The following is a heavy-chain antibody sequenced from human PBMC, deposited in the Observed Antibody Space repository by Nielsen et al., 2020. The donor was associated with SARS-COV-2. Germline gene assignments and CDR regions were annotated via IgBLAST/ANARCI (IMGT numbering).Heavy chain of an antibody. J-gene: IGHJ5*02. CDR1: GGSISGSSYY. CDR2: IYYSGST. CDR3: ARVENYYDSSGYYPYNWFDP. Sequence: SETLSLTCTVSGGSISGSSYYWGWIRQPPGKGLEWIGSIYYSGSTYYNPSLKSRVTISVDTSKNQFSLKLSSVTAADTAVYYCARVENYYDSSGYYPYNWFDPWGQGTLVTVSS. V-gene: IGHV4-39*07. D-gene: IGHD3-22*01.